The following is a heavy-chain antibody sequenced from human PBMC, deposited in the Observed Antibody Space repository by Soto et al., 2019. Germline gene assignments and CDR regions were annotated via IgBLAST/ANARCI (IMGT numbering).Heavy chain of an antibody. V-gene: IGHV4-30-4*01. D-gene: IGHD5-18*01. J-gene: IGHJ4*02. CDR1: GGSISSGDYY. CDR3: ARVDTAMVYFDY. CDR2: IYYSGST. Sequence: SETLSLTCTVSGGSISSGDYYWSWIRQPPGKGLEWIGYIYYSGSTYYNPPLKSRVTISVDTSKNQFSLKLSSVTAADTAVYYCARVDTAMVYFDYWGQGTLVTVPQ.